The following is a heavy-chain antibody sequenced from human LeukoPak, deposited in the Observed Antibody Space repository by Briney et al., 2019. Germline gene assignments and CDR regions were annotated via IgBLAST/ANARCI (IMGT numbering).Heavy chain of an antibody. CDR3: AKGNTVTPDY. D-gene: IGHD4-17*01. CDR1: GFTFSSYS. CDR2: ITTDGSRT. J-gene: IGHJ4*02. V-gene: IGHV3-23*01. Sequence: GGSLRLSCAASGFTFSSYSMNRVRQAPGKGLEWVSAITTDGSRTYNADSVKGRFTISRDNSKNTLYLQMNSLRAEDTAVYYCAKGNTVTPDYWGQGTLVTVSS.